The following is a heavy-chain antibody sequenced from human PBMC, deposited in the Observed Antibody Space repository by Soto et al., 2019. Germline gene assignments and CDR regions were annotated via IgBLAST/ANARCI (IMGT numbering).Heavy chain of an antibody. V-gene: IGHV3-23*01. CDR2: SSDRRTGNT. CDR3: TTWLTAHFDY. Sequence: GGSLRLSCAASGFTFSSYTLNWVRRAPGKGLEWVATSSDRRTGNTHYSDSVRGRFTLSRDYSRNILFLQMDSLRADNTALYYCTTWLTAHFDYWGRGTQVTVSS. J-gene: IGHJ4*02. CDR1: GFTFSSYT. D-gene: IGHD2-21*02.